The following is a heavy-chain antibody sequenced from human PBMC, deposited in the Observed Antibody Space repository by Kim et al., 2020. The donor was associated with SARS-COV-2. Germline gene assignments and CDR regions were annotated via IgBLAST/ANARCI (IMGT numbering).Heavy chain of an antibody. D-gene: IGHD3-3*01. CDR2: ISGSGGST. V-gene: IGHV3-23*01. CDR1: GFTFSSYA. J-gene: IGHJ5*02. Sequence: GGSLRLSCAASGFTFSSYAMSWVRQAPGKGLEWVSAISGSGGSTYYADAVKGRFTISRDNSKNTLYLQMHSLRAEDTAVYYCAKDCDFWSGYGLDPWGQGTRVTVSS. CDR3: AKDCDFWSGYGLDP.